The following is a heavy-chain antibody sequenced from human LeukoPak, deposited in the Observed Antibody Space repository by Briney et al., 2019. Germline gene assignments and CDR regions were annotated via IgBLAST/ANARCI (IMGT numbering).Heavy chain of an antibody. D-gene: IGHD6-19*01. CDR3: ARSLLGLWLVRRSFDY. CDR2: IGSSRSPI. J-gene: IGHJ4*02. Sequence: PGGSLRLSCEASGFTFSTYEMNGVRQTPGKGLELVSCIGSSRSPIYDADAGKGRFTISRDTGKNSLFLTVNSLRAEDTAVYYCARSLLGLWLVRRSFDYWGQGTLVTVSS. V-gene: IGHV3-48*03. CDR1: GFTFSTYE.